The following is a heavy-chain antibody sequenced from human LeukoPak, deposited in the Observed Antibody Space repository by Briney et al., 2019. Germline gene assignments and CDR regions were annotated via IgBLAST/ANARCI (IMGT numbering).Heavy chain of an antibody. CDR2: IYSGGST. V-gene: IGHV3-53*01. CDR3: ARLMEGYFDY. J-gene: IGHJ4*02. Sequence: PGGSLRLSCAASGFTVSSNYMSWVRQAPGKGLEWVSVIYSGGSTYYADSVKGRFTISRDNSKNTLYLQMNGLRAEDTAVYYCARLMEGYFDYWGQGTLVTVSS. CDR1: GFTVSSNY. D-gene: IGHD3-3*01.